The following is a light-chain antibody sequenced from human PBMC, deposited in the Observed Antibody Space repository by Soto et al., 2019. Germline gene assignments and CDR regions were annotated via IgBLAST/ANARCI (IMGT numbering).Light chain of an antibody. Sequence: AIRMTQSPSSFSASTGDRVTITCRASQGISSYLAWYQQKPGKAPKLLIYAASTLQSGVPSRFSGSGSGTDFTLTSRCLQAEDFATYYCQQYYSYPFTFGPGTKVDI. CDR2: AAS. CDR1: QGISSY. J-gene: IGKJ3*01. CDR3: QQYYSYPFT. V-gene: IGKV1-8*01.